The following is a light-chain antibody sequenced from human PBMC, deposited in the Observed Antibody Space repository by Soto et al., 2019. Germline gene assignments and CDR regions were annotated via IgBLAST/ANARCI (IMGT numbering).Light chain of an antibody. CDR1: QSVSNK. J-gene: IGKJ1*01. V-gene: IGKV3-15*01. Sequence: EIVMTQSPGTLSVFPGERVTLSCRASQSVSNKLVWYQRKPGQAPRLLIYDASTRATGMSGRFSGSGSGTEFTLTISSLQSEDFAVYYCPQYNNWPWTFGQGTKVEIK. CDR3: PQYNNWPWT. CDR2: DAS.